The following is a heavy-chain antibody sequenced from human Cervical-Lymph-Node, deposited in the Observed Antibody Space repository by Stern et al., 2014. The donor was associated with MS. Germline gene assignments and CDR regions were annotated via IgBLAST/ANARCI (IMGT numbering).Heavy chain of an antibody. V-gene: IGHV3-9*01. Sequence: EVQLVESGGGLVQPGRSLRLSCAVSGLTFDDYAMHWVRQAPGKGLGWVSGISWNSDNIGYAESVKGRFTISRDNVKNSLYLQMNTLRPEDTAFYYCAKDGSSSLTGGAFDIWGQGTMVTVSS. J-gene: IGHJ3*02. CDR2: ISWNSDNI. CDR3: AKDGSSSLTGGAFDI. D-gene: IGHD6-13*01. CDR1: GLTFDDYA.